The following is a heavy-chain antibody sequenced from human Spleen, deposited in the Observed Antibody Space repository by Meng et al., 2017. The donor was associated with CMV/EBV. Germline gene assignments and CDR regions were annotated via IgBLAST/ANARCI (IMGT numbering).Heavy chain of an antibody. D-gene: IGHD3-16*01. CDR2: ISRSGSPI. Sequence: SLRVSCAASGFTFSDYYMSWFRQAPGKGLEWVSYISRSGSPIYYADSVKGRFTISRDNARNPVYLQMNSLRVEDTGVYYCARGGVDYWGQGTLVTVSS. J-gene: IGHJ4*02. V-gene: IGHV3-11*01. CDR3: ARGGVDY. CDR1: GFTFSDYY.